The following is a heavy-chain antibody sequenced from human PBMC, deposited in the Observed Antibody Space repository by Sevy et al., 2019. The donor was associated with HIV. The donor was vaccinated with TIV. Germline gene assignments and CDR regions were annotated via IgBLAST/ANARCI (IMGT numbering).Heavy chain of an antibody. CDR2: ISWNSGSI. Sequence: GGSLRLSCAASGFTFSSYAMNWVRQAPGRGLEWVSGISWNSGSIDYADSVKGRFTISRDNAKNSLYLQMKSLRADDTALYYCARDRDDGYCTNGVCFNFDNWGQGTLVTVSS. J-gene: IGHJ4*01. D-gene: IGHD2-8*01. CDR3: ARDRDDGYCTNGVCFNFDN. V-gene: IGHV3-9*01. CDR1: GFTFSSYA.